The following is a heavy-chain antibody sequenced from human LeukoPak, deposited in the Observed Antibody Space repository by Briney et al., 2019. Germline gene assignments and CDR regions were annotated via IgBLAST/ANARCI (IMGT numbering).Heavy chain of an antibody. V-gene: IGHV4-61*02. CDR1: GGSISSGRYY. J-gene: IGHJ4*02. Sequence: SETLSLTCTDSGGSISSGRYYWSWIRQPAGKGLEWIGRIYTSGSTNYNPSLKSRVTISVDTSKNQFSLKLSSVTAADTAVYYCARDDGFWSGYFGYWGQGTLVTVSS. D-gene: IGHD3-3*01. CDR3: ARDDGFWSGYFGY. CDR2: IYTSGST.